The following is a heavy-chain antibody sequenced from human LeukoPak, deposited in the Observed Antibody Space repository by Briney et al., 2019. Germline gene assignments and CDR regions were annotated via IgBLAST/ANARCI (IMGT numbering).Heavy chain of an antibody. CDR2: SSSSSSYI. V-gene: IGHV3-21*01. J-gene: IGHJ4*02. CDR3: ARDRVSMIRGATALDY. D-gene: IGHD3-10*01. CDR1: GFTFSSYG. Sequence: GGSLRLSCAASGFTFSSYGMNWVRQAPGKGLEWVSSSSSSSSYIYYADSVKGRFTISRDNAKNPLYLQMNSLRAEDTAVYYCARDRVSMIRGATALDYWGQGTLVTVSS.